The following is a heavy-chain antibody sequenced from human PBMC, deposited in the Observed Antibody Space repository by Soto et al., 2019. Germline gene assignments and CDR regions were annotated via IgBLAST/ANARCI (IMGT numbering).Heavy chain of an antibody. CDR2: IYYSGST. D-gene: IGHD4-17*01. V-gene: IGHV4-59*01. Sequence: SETLSLTCTVSGGSISSYYWSWIRQPPGKGLEWIGYIYYSGSTNYNPSLKSRVTISVDTSKNQFSLKLSSVTAADTAVHYCARDPYGGLDYWGQGTLVNVSS. J-gene: IGHJ4*02. CDR3: ARDPYGGLDY. CDR1: GGSISSYY.